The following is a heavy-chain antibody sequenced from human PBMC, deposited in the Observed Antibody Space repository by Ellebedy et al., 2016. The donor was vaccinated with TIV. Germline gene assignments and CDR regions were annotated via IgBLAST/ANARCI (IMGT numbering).Heavy chain of an antibody. D-gene: IGHD2-15*01. CDR2: IYPSGDTT. CDR3: VKDFCRGGGYCSVPIDY. CDR1: GFTFDNYA. Sequence: GESLKISXAASGFTFDNYAMSWIRQAPGKGLEWVSGIYPSGDTTYYADSVKGRFTISRDTSKNAVHLQMNSLRAEDTAVYYCVKDFCRGGGYCSVPIDYWGQGTLVTVSS. J-gene: IGHJ4*02. V-gene: IGHV3-23*01.